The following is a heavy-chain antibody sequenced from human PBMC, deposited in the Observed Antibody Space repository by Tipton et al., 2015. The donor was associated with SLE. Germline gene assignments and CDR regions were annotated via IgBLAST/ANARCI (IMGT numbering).Heavy chain of an antibody. CDR1: GGSFSGYY. D-gene: IGHD6-19*01. V-gene: IGHV4-34*01. Sequence: TLSLTCAVYGGSFSGYYWSWIRQPPGKGLEWIGEINHSGSTNYNPSLKSRVTISVDTSKNQFSLKLSSVTAADTAVYYCAIIIAVAGYGGYFDYWGQGTLVTVSS. J-gene: IGHJ4*02. CDR2: INHSGST. CDR3: AIIIAVAGYGGYFDY.